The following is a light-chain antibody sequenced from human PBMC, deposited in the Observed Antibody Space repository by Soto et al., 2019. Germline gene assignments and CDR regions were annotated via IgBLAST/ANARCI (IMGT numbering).Light chain of an antibody. Sequence: DVQMTQAPASRSASVGDRVTITCQARRPIGSHLNWYQQKPGKAHKXIIYSTSNLQSGVPSGFSVIVSGTNVSLNVCDLKTEDGQTYEGQQSFSVPPTFGQGIRLEIK. J-gene: IGKJ5*01. CDR1: RPIGSH. V-gene: IGKV1-39*01. CDR3: QQSFSVPPT. CDR2: STS.